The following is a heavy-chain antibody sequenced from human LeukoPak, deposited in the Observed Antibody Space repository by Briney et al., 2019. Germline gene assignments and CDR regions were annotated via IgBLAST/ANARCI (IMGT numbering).Heavy chain of an antibody. D-gene: IGHD3-3*01. J-gene: IGHJ5*02. CDR1: GGSNSSGDYY. CDR2: IYYSGST. V-gene: IGHV4-30-4*08. CDR3: ARLVYDFWSGYYYNWFDP. Sequence: SQTLSLTCTVSGGSNSSGDYYWSWIRQPPGKGLEWIGYIYYSGSTYYNPSLKSRVTISVDTSKNQFSLKLSSVTAADTAVYYCARLVYDFWSGYYYNWFDPWGQGTLVTVSS.